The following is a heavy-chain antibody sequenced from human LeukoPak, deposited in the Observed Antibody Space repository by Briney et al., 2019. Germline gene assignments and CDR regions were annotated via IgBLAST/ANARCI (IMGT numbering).Heavy chain of an antibody. CDR2: IYSGGST. J-gene: IGHJ4*02. CDR1: GFTVSSNY. Sequence: GGSLRLSCAASGFTVSSNYMSWVRQAPGKGLEWVSVIYSGGSTYYADSVKGRFTISRDNSKNTLYLQMNSLRAEDTAVYYCARDGDDYSNYYFDYWGQGTLVTVSS. CDR3: ARDGDDYSNYYFDY. D-gene: IGHD4-11*01. V-gene: IGHV3-53*05.